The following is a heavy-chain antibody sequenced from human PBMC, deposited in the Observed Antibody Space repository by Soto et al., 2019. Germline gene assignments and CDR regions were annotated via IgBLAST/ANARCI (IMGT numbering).Heavy chain of an antibody. J-gene: IGHJ5*02. CDR3: ARLNDILTGYPNWFDP. CDR1: GGSISSSSYY. D-gene: IGHD3-9*01. V-gene: IGHV4-39*07. Sequence: PSETLSLTCTVSGGSISSSSYYWGWIRQPPGKGLEWIGSIYYSGSTYYNPSLKSRVTISVDTSKNQFSLKLSSVTAADTAVYYCARLNDILTGYPNWFDPWGQGTLVTVSS. CDR2: IYYSGST.